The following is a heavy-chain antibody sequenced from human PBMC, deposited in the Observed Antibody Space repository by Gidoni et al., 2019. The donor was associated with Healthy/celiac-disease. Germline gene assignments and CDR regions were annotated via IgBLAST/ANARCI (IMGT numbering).Heavy chain of an antibody. CDR2: IWYDGSNK. CDR3: ARGGGYYLDY. J-gene: IGHJ4*02. V-gene: IGHV3-33*01. Sequence: QVQLVESGGGVVQPGRSLRLPCGASGFTFSSYGLHWVRQAPGKGLGWVAVIWYDGSNKYYADSVKGRFTISRDNSKNTLYLQMNSLRAEDTAVYYCARGGGYYLDYWGQGTLVTVSS. D-gene: IGHD3-22*01. CDR1: GFTFSSYG.